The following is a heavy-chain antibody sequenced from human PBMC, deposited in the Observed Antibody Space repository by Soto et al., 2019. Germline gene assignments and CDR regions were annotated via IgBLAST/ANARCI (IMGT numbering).Heavy chain of an antibody. CDR3: AGLGAITAEAGTVDY. J-gene: IGHJ4*02. D-gene: IGHD6-19*01. Sequence: PWGSMRLSCAASGFTFSSYSMNWVRQAPGKGLEWVSSISSSSSYIYYADSVKGRFTISRDNAKNSLYLQMNSLRAEDTAVYYCAGLGAITAEAGTVDYWGQGTPVTGSS. V-gene: IGHV3-21*01. CDR1: GFTFSSYS. CDR2: ISSSSSYI.